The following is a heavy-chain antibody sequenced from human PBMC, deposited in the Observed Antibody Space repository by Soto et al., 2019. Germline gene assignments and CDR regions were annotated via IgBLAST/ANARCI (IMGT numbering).Heavy chain of an antibody. CDR1: GYIFTSYG. CDR3: ARDLPLRFLEWLPDYYGMDV. J-gene: IGHJ6*02. D-gene: IGHD3-3*01. CDR2: ISAYNGNT. V-gene: IGHV1-18*01. Sequence: VQLVQSGAEVKKPGASVKVSCKASGYIFTSYGISWVRQAPGQGLEGMGWISAYNGNTNYAQKLQGRVTMTTDTSTSTAYMELRSLRSDDTAVYYCARDLPLRFLEWLPDYYGMDVWGQGTTVTVSS.